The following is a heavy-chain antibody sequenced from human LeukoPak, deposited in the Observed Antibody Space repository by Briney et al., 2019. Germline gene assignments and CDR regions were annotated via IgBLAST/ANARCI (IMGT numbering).Heavy chain of an antibody. CDR2: IYYSGST. V-gene: IGHV4-39*07. D-gene: IGHD3-16*01. CDR3: ARRGRRTYYYYGMDV. J-gene: IGHJ6*02. CDR1: GGSISSSSYY. Sequence: KPSETLSLTCTVSGGSISSSSYYWGWIRQPPGKGLEWIGSIYYSGSTYYNPSLKSRVTISVDTSKNQFSLKLSSVTAADTAVYYCARRGRRTYYYYGMDVWGQGTTVTVSS.